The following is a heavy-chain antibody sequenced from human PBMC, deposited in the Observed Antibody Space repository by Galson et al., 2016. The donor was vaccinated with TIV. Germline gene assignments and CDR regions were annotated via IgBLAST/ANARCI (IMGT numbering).Heavy chain of an antibody. Sequence: SLRLSCAASGFTFSIFAMTWVRQAPGMGLEWVSAISGGGGSTYYADSVKGRFTVSRDNSKNTVCLQLNSLRAEDTAVYYCTKVPSSGFSYYYGMDVWGQGTTVTVSS. D-gene: IGHD3-22*01. CDR1: GFTFSIFA. V-gene: IGHV3-23*01. J-gene: IGHJ6*02. CDR3: TKVPSSGFSYYYGMDV. CDR2: ISGGGGST.